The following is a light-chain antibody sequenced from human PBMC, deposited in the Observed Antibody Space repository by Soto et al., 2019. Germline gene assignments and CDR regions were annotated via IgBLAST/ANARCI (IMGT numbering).Light chain of an antibody. CDR2: DVY. J-gene: IGLJ1*01. CDR3: VFYTNSNLYV. CDR1: SSAVGVYNY. Sequence: QSVLTQPASGSRSPGQSIAFSCTGNSSAVGVYNYVSWYQKDAGKAAKLISFDVYNRPSGVSDRFSGSKSGYTASLTISGLQAQDEADYYCVFYTNSNLYVFGTGGKVTVL. V-gene: IGLV2-14*03.